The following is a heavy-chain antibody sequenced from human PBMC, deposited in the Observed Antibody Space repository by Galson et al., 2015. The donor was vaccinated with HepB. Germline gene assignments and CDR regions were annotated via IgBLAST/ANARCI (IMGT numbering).Heavy chain of an antibody. CDR2: IIPILDTA. Sequence: SVKVSCKASGGTFSSYAISWVRQAPGQGLEWMGGIIPILDTANYAQKFQGRVTITADESTSTAYMELSSLRSDDTAVYYCARDKGGVEPDGGDYYGLDVWGQGTTVTVSS. CDR3: ARDKGGVEPDGGDYYGLDV. CDR1: GGTFSSYA. J-gene: IGHJ6*02. V-gene: IGHV1-69*13. D-gene: IGHD1-14*01.